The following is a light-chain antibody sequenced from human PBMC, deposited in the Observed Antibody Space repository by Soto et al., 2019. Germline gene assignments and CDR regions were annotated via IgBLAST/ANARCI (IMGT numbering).Light chain of an antibody. CDR1: QGISRY. CDR2: GVS. J-gene: IGKJ4*01. Sequence: TQSPSSLSASVGDSVTITCRASQGISRYLAWYQQKPGQAPRLLIYGVSTRATGVPARFSGSGSRTDFTLTISSLQSEDFAVYYCQQYSDWPPITFGGGTKVEIK. CDR3: QQYSDWPPIT. V-gene: IGKV3-15*01.